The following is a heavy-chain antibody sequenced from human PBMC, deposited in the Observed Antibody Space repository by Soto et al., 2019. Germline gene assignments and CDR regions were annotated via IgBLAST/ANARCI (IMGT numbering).Heavy chain of an antibody. V-gene: IGHV1-18*01. J-gene: IGHJ3*02. CDR3: ARDLEDIVVVPAAHHAFDI. D-gene: IGHD2-2*01. Sequence: GASVKVSCKASGYTFTSYGISWVRQAPGQGLEWMGWISAYNGNTNYAQKLQGRVTMTTDTSTSTAYMELRSLRSDDTAVYYCARDLEDIVVVPAAHHAFDIWGQGTMVTVSS. CDR1: GYTFTSYG. CDR2: ISAYNGNT.